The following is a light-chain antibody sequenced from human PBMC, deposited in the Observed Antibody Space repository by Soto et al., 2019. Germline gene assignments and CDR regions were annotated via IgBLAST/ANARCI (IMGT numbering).Light chain of an antibody. V-gene: IGLV1-40*01. CDR2: GNS. CDR3: QSYDSSLSGYV. J-gene: IGLJ1*01. CDR1: SSNIGAGYD. Sequence: QSVLTQPPSVSGAPGQRVTISCTGSSSNIGAGYDVPWYQQLPGTGPKLLIYGNSNRPSGVPDRFSGSKSGTSASLAITGLQAEDEADYYCQSYDSSLSGYVFGTGTKVTVL.